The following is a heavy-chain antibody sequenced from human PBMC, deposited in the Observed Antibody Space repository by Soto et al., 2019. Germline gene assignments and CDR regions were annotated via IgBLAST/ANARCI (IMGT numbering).Heavy chain of an antibody. Sequence: QVQLVESGGGVVQPGRSLRLSCAASGFTFSSYAMHWVRQAPGKGLEWVAVISYDGSNKYYADSVKGRFTISRDNSKKPLYLQMKSLRAEDTAVYYCAREGAYGDWFDPWGQGTLVTVSS. V-gene: IGHV3-30-3*01. J-gene: IGHJ5*02. CDR3: AREGAYGDWFDP. D-gene: IGHD3-16*01. CDR1: GFTFSSYA. CDR2: ISYDGSNK.